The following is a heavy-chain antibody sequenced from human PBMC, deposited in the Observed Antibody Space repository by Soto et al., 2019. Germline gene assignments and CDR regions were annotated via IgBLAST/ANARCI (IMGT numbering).Heavy chain of an antibody. CDR3: ARGLSDGITFGGVTNPKLNWFDP. V-gene: IGHV1-69*02. J-gene: IGHJ5*02. CDR2: IIPILGIA. Sequence: ASVKVSCKASGGTFSSYTISWVRQAPGQGLEWMGRIIPILGIANYAQKFQGRVTITADKSTSTAYMELSSLRSEDTAVYYCARGLSDGITFGGVTNPKLNWFDPWGQGTLVTVSS. CDR1: GGTFSSYT. D-gene: IGHD3-16*01.